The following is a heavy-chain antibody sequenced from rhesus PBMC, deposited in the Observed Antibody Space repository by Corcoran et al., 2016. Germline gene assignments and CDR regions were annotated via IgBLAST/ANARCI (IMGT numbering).Heavy chain of an antibody. Sequence: QVQLQESGPGLVKPSETLSLTCTVSGASISSYWWSWIRQPPGKGLEWMGEINVHSGSPNYTPSLKSRVTISGDTSKNQFYLKRGSVTGADTAVYYCAIGGVILVHRFDFWGPGVLVTVSS. CDR1: GASISSYW. D-gene: IGHD3-34*01. CDR2: INVHSGSP. V-gene: IGHV4-80*01. CDR3: AIGGVILVHRFDF. J-gene: IGHJ5-1*01.